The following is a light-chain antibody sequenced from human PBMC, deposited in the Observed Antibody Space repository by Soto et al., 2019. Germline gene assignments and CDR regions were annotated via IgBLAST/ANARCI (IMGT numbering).Light chain of an antibody. CDR3: QQSYRTPYT. CDR2: ATS. Sequence: DLQMTQSPSSLSASVGDRVTITCRASQSISSSLIWYQQKPGKAPKLLIYATSSLQSGVPSRFSGSGSGTDFTLTISSLQPEDFATYYCQQSYRTPYTFGQGTKLEIK. V-gene: IGKV1-39*01. CDR1: QSISSS. J-gene: IGKJ2*01.